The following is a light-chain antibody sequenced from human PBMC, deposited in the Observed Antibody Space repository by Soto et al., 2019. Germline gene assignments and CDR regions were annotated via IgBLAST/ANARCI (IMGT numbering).Light chain of an antibody. CDR3: QQSYSTPFT. CDR1: QSISSY. V-gene: IGKV1-39*01. J-gene: IGKJ4*01. Sequence: DIQKTQSPSSLSASVGDRVTITCRASQSISSYLNWYQQKPGKVPKLLIYAASSLQSGVPSRFSGSGSGTDFTLTISSLQPEDFATYYCQQSYSTPFTFGGGTKVDIK. CDR2: AAS.